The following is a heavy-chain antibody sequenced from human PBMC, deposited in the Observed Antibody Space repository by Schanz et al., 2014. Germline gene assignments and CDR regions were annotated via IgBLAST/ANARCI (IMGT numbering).Heavy chain of an antibody. D-gene: IGHD5-12*01. CDR2: INLSGGST. Sequence: QVQLVQSGAEVKKPGASVKVSCRASGYPFTSYSMHWVRQAPGQGLEWMGIINLSGGSTNNAQKFQGRVTFTADKSTSTAYMELSSLKSEDTAVYYCARGPLGTSPWGQGTLVTVSS. CDR1: GYPFTSYS. J-gene: IGHJ5*02. CDR3: ARGPLGTSP. V-gene: IGHV1-46*01.